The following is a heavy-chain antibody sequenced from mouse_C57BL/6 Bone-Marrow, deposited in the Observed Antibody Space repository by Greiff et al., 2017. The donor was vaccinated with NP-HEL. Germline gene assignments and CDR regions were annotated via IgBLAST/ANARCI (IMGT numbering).Heavy chain of an antibody. V-gene: IGHV1-50*01. Sequence: QVQLQQSGAELVKPGASVKLSCKASGYTFTSYWMQWVKQRPGQGLEWIGEIDPSDSYTNYNQKFKGKATLTVDTSSSTAYMQLSSLTSEDSAVYYCARSVVATSDYWGQGTTLTVSS. CDR1: GYTFTSYW. CDR3: ARSVVATSDY. D-gene: IGHD1-1*01. J-gene: IGHJ2*01. CDR2: IDPSDSYT.